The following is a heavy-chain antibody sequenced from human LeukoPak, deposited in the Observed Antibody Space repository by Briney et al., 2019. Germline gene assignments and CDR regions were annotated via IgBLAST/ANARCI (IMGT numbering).Heavy chain of an antibody. J-gene: IGHJ5*02. V-gene: IGHV1-18*01. D-gene: IGHD1-26*01. CDR2: ISTITGRP. CDR1: GYTFTNYN. CDR3: ARDKRPSAREVWFDP. Sequence: GASVKVSCKASGYTFTNYNLNWLRQAPGQRPEWMGWISTITGRPKYAQKFQDRLTMTTDSSTSSTYMELRSLTSDDTAVYFCARDKRPSAREVWFDPWGQGTLVTVSS.